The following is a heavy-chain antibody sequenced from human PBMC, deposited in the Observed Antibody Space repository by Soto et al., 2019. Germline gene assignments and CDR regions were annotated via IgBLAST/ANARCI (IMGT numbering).Heavy chain of an antibody. CDR3: ARHYDYVWGSYRSSDAFDI. V-gene: IGHV4-39*01. CDR2: IYYSGST. Sequence: QLQLQESGPGLVKPSETLSLTCTVSGGSISSSSYYWGWIRQPPGKGLEWIGSIYYSGSTYYNPSLKTRVTISVDTSKNPVSLQLSSVTAADTAVYYCARHYDYVWGSYRSSDAFDIWGQGTMVTVSS. D-gene: IGHD3-16*02. CDR1: GGSISSSSYY. J-gene: IGHJ3*02.